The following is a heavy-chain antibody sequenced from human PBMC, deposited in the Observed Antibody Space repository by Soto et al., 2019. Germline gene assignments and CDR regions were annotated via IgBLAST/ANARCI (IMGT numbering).Heavy chain of an antibody. V-gene: IGHV2-26*01. D-gene: IGHD3-3*01. CDR3: ARAKLYDFGKYYFDY. Sequence: SGPTLVNPTETLTLTCTVSGFSLSNARMGVSRIRQPPGKALEWLAHIFSNDEKSYSTSLKSRLTISKDTSKSQVVLTMTNVDPVDTATYYCARAKLYDFGKYYFDYWGQGTLVTVSS. J-gene: IGHJ4*02. CDR2: IFSNDEK. CDR1: GFSLSNARMG.